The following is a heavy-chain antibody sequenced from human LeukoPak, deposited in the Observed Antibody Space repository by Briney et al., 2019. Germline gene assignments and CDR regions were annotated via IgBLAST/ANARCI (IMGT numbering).Heavy chain of an antibody. CDR2: IYYSGST. Sequence: SETLSLTCTVSGGSFSSYYWSWIRQPPGKGLEWIGYIYYSGSTNYNPSLKSRVTISVDTSKNQFSLKLSSVTAADTAVYYCARDNRLYGSGSYYDYWGQGTLVTVSS. V-gene: IGHV4-59*01. J-gene: IGHJ4*02. CDR1: GGSFSSYY. CDR3: ARDNRLYGSGSYYDY. D-gene: IGHD3-10*01.